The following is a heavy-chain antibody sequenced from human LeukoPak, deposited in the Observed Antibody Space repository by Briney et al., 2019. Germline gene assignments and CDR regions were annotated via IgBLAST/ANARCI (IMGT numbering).Heavy chain of an antibody. D-gene: IGHD2-2*01. J-gene: IGHJ5*02. V-gene: IGHV3-21*01. Sequence: GGSLRLSCAASGFTFSSYSMNWVRQAPGKGLEWVSSISISSSYIYYADSVKGRFTISRDNAKNSLYLQMNSLRAEDTAVYYCARGGYCSSTSCPPVGWFDPWGQGTLVTVSS. CDR1: GFTFSSYS. CDR2: ISISSSYI. CDR3: ARGGYCSSTSCPPVGWFDP.